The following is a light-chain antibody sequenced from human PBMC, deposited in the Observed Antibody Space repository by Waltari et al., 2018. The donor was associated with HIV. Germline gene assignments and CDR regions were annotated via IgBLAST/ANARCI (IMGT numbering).Light chain of an antibody. Sequence: SYELTQPPSVSVSPGQTATITCSGDKLGDKYAFWDQQKPGQSPVLVISQDIKRPSGIPERFCGSNAGTTATLTISGTQAMDEADYYCQAWDSSTAVFGTGTKVTVL. CDR1: KLGDKY. J-gene: IGLJ1*01. CDR3: QAWDSSTAV. V-gene: IGLV3-1*01. CDR2: QDI.